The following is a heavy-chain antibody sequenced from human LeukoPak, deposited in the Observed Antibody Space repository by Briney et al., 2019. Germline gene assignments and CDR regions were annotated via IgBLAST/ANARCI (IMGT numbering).Heavy chain of an antibody. J-gene: IGHJ3*02. Sequence: GASVKLSCKVSGYTLTELSMHWVRQAPGKGLEWRGGFDPEDGETIYAQKFQGRVTMTEDTSTDTAYMELSSLRSEDTAVYYCATGFLGFGQQKVAFDIWGQGTMVTVSS. CDR2: FDPEDGET. D-gene: IGHD3-16*01. CDR1: GYTLTELS. V-gene: IGHV1-24*01. CDR3: ATGFLGFGQQKVAFDI.